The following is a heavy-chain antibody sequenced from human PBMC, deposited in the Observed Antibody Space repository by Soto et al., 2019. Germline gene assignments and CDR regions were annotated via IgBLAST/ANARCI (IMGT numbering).Heavy chain of an antibody. D-gene: IGHD6-19*01. V-gene: IGHV4-34*01. CDR1: GGSFSGYY. CDR3: AKAIAVAGTQANLFDY. CDR2: INHSGST. J-gene: IGHJ4*02. Sequence: TLSLTCAVYGGSFSGYYWSWIRQPPGKGLEWIGEINHSGSTNYNPSLKSRVTISVDTSKNQFSLKLSSVTAADTAVYYCAKAIAVAGTQANLFDYWGQGTIVTVSS.